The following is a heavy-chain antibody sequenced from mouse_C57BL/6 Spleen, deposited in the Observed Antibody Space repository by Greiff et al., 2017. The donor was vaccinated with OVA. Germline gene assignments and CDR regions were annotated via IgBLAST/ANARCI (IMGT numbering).Heavy chain of an antibody. CDR2: ISSGGSYT. Sequence: EVMLVESGGDLVKPGGSLKLSCAASGFTFSSYGMSWVRQTPDKRLEWVATISSGGSYTYYKDSVKGRFTISRDNAKNTLYLQRSSLKSEDTAMYYWARQGTSPYFDYWGQGTTLTVSS. J-gene: IGHJ2*01. V-gene: IGHV5-6*02. CDR1: GFTFSSYG. CDR3: ARQGTSPYFDY.